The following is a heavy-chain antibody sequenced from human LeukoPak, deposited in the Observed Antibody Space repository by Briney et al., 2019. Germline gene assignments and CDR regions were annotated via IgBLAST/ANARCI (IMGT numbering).Heavy chain of an antibody. V-gene: IGHV1-69*06. CDR3: ARPVYYDILTGYSGRNWFDP. J-gene: IGHJ5*02. CDR1: GGTFSSYA. Sequence: ASVKVSCKASGGTFSSYAISWVRQAPGQGLEWMGGIIPIFGTANYAQKFQGRVTITADKSTSTAYMELSSLRSEDTAVYYCARPVYYDILTGYSGRNWFDPWDQGTLVTVSS. D-gene: IGHD3-9*01. CDR2: IIPIFGTA.